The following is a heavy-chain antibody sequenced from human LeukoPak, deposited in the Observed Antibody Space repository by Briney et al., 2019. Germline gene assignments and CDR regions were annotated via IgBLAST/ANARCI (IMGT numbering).Heavy chain of an antibody. J-gene: IGHJ4*02. CDR2: TDWDDDK. Sequence: SGPTLVNPTQTLTLTCTFSGFSLRSSGMCVSWIRQPPGKALEWLARTDWDDDKYYSTSLKTRLTISKDTSKNQVVLTMINMDPVDTATYYCARISDHYDSSGYSVFDYWGQGILVTVSS. V-gene: IGHV2-70*11. CDR1: GFSLRSSGMC. D-gene: IGHD3-22*01. CDR3: ARISDHYDSSGYSVFDY.